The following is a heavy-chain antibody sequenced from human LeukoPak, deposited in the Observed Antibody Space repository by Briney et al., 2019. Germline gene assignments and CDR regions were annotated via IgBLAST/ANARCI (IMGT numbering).Heavy chain of an antibody. CDR1: DYTFTSYG. Sequence: ASVKVSCKASDYTFTSYGISWVRQAPGQGLEWLGWISAYSGNTNYAQKLQGRVTMTTDTSTSTAYMELRSLRFDDTAVYYCAREIAVAGDYYYYYGMDVWGQGTTVTVSS. CDR3: AREIAVAGDYYYYYGMDV. V-gene: IGHV1-18*01. D-gene: IGHD6-19*01. J-gene: IGHJ6*02. CDR2: ISAYSGNT.